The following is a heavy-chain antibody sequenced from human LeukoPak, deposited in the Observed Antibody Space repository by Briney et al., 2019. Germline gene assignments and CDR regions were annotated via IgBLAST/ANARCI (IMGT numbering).Heavy chain of an antibody. V-gene: IGHV1-2*02. D-gene: IGHD2-15*01. CDR1: GYTFTGYY. CDR2: INPNSGGT. J-gene: IGHJ6*03. Sequence: ASVKVSCKASGYTFTGYYMHWVRQAPGQGLEWMGWINPNSGGTNYAQKFQGRVTMTRDTSISTAYMELSRLRSDDTAVYYCARAGLEQRYCSGGSCKYYYYYYYMDVWGKGTTVTVSS. CDR3: ARAGLEQRYCSGGSCKYYYYYYYMDV.